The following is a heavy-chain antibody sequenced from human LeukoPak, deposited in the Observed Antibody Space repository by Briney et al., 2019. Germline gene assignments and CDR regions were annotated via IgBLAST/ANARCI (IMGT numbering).Heavy chain of an antibody. J-gene: IGHJ4*02. Sequence: KPSETLSLTCTVSGGSISSYYWSWIRQPPGKGLEWIGYIYYSGSTNYNPSLKSRVTISVDTSKNQFSLKLSSVTAADTAVYYCVRASYGDYGPNFDYWGQGTLVTVSS. V-gene: IGHV4-59*01. CDR3: VRASYGDYGPNFDY. CDR2: IYYSGST. CDR1: GGSISSYY. D-gene: IGHD4-17*01.